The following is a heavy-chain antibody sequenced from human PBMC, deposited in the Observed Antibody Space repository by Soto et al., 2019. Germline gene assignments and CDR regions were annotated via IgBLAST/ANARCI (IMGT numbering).Heavy chain of an antibody. D-gene: IGHD6-19*01. J-gene: IGHJ5*02. CDR1: GGSFSGYY. CDR2: INHSGST. Sequence: SETLSLTCAVYGGSFSGYYWSWIRQPPGKGLEWIGEINHSGSTNYNPSLKSRVTISVDTSKNQFSLKLSSVTAADTAVYYCARGGWYVGRYGWFDPWGQGTLVTVSS. CDR3: ARGGWYVGRYGWFDP. V-gene: IGHV4-34*01.